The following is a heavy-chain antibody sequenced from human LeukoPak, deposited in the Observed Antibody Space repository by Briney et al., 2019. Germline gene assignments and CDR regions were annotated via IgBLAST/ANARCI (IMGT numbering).Heavy chain of an antibody. Sequence: SETLSLTCTVSGGSISSYYWSWIRQPPGKGLEWIGYIYYSGSTNYNPSLKSRVTISVDTSKNQFSLKLSSVTAADTAVYYCARHTVEVIDEGGYYFDYWGQGTLVTVSS. V-gene: IGHV4-59*08. J-gene: IGHJ4*02. CDR3: ARHTVEVIDEGGYYFDY. D-gene: IGHD3-22*01. CDR1: GGSISSYY. CDR2: IYYSGST.